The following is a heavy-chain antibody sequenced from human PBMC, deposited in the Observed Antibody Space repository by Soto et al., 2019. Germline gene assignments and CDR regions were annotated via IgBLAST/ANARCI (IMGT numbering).Heavy chain of an antibody. Sequence: PEGSLRLSCAASGFTFSSYGMHWVRQAPGKGLEWVAVISYDGSNKYYADSVKGRFTISRDNSKNTLYLQMNSLRAEDTAVYYCASPYGDPDYYYYGMDVWGQGTTVTVSS. J-gene: IGHJ6*02. D-gene: IGHD4-17*01. CDR3: ASPYGDPDYYYYGMDV. CDR1: GFTFSSYG. CDR2: ISYDGSNK. V-gene: IGHV3-30*03.